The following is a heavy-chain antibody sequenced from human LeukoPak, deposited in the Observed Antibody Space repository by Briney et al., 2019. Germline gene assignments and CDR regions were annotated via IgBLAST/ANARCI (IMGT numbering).Heavy chain of an antibody. J-gene: IGHJ6*02. Sequence: ASVKVSCKASGYTFTGYYMHWVRQAPGQGLEWMGWISAYNGNTNYAQKLQGRVTMTTDTSTSTAYMELRSLRSDDTAVYYCGRDYPYYYGWGSFGSGMAVWGQGTTVTVSS. CDR3: GRDYPYYYGWGSFGSGMAV. CDR2: ISAYNGNT. CDR1: GYTFTGYY. D-gene: IGHD3-10*01. V-gene: IGHV1-18*04.